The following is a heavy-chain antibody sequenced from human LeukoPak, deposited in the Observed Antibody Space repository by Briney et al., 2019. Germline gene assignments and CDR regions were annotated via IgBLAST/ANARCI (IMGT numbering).Heavy chain of an antibody. J-gene: IGHJ6*03. V-gene: IGHV4-59*01. Sequence: SETLSLTCTVSGGSISSYYWSWIRQPPGKGLEWIGYIYYSGSTNYNPSLKSRVTISVDTSKNQFSLKLSSVTAADTAVYYCARSGVATIFHYYYYMDGWGKGTTVTVSS. CDR2: IYYSGST. D-gene: IGHD5-12*01. CDR1: GGSISSYY. CDR3: ARSGVATIFHYYYYMDG.